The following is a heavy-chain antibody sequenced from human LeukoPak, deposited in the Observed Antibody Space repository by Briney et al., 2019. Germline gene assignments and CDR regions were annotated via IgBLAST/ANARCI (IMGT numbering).Heavy chain of an antibody. CDR2: IYPGDSDT. CDR1: GSSFTSYW. CDR3: ARGRDGYNYPDFDY. V-gene: IGHV5-51*01. D-gene: IGHD5-24*01. J-gene: IGHJ4*02. Sequence: GASLQISCKGSGSSFTSYWIGWVRPLPGKGLEWMGMIYPGDSDTRYSPSFQGQVTISADKSISTAYLQWSSLKASDTAMYYCARGRDGYNYPDFDYWGQGTLVTVSS.